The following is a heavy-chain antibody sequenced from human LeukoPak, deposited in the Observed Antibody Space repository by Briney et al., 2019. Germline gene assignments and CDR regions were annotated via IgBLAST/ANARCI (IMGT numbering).Heavy chain of an antibody. CDR1: GFTFSNYG. V-gene: IGHV3-30*02. CDR2: IPYDGSNK. CDR3: AKDICGGDCYPHGGY. D-gene: IGHD2-21*01. J-gene: IGHJ4*02. Sequence: PGGSLRISCAASGFTFSNYGMHWVRQAPGKGLEWVAFIPYDGSNKYYADSLKGRFTISRDNSKNTLYLQMNSLRAEDTAIYYCAKDICGGDCYPHGGYWGQGTPVTVSA.